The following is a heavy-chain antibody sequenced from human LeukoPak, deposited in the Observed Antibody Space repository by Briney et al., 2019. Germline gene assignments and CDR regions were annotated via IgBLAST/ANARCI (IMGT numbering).Heavy chain of an antibody. J-gene: IGHJ5*02. CDR2: IWYDGSNK. CDR1: GFTFSSYS. D-gene: IGHD6-13*01. CDR3: ARDLDSSSWFSP. Sequence: GGSLRLSCAASGFTFSSYSMNWVRQAPGKGLEWVAVIWYDGSNKYYADSVKGRFTISRDNSKNTLYLQMNSLRAEDTAVYYCARDLDSSSWFSPWGQGTLVTVSS. V-gene: IGHV3-33*08.